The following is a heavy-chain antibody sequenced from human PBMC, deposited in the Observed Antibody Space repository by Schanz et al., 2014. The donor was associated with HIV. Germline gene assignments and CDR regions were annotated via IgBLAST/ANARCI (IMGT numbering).Heavy chain of an antibody. D-gene: IGHD6-19*01. CDR3: ARGGSGWYGYEGFDY. Sequence: QVQLVQSGADVKKPGASVKISCKSSGFTFSDYCIHWVRQAPGQGLEWMGWISPNNGNRNYAQKLQGRVTMTTDTSTTTAYMELRSLRSDETAIYYCARGGSGWYGYEGFDYWGQGTLVTVSS. CDR2: ISPNNGNR. J-gene: IGHJ4*02. V-gene: IGHV1-18*04. CDR1: GFTFSDYC.